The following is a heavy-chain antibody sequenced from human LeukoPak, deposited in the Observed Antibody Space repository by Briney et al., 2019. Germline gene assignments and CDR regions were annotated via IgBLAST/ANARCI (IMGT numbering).Heavy chain of an antibody. CDR3: ARGLTDEHQLILHWFDP. CDR2: INPNSGGT. D-gene: IGHD2-2*01. CDR1: GYTFTGYY. Sequence: GASVKVSCKASGYTFTGYYIHWVRQAPGQGLEWTGWINPNSGGTNYAQKFQGRVTMTRDTSITTAYMELSRLISDDTAVYYCARGLTDEHQLILHWFDPWGQGTLVTVSS. V-gene: IGHV1-2*02. J-gene: IGHJ5*02.